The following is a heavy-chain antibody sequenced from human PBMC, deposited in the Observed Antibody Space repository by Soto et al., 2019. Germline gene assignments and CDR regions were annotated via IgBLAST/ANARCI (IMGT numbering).Heavy chain of an antibody. CDR2: IIPIFGTA. CDR1: GGTFSSYA. J-gene: IGHJ6*02. D-gene: IGHD3-22*01. Sequence: SVKVSCKASGGTFSSYAISWVRQAPGQGLEWMGGIIPIFGTANYAQKFQGRVTITADESTSTAYMELSSLRSEDTAVYYCARDQVYFDSSGYPTAYYYGMDVWGQGTTVTVSS. CDR3: ARDQVYFDSSGYPTAYYYGMDV. V-gene: IGHV1-69*13.